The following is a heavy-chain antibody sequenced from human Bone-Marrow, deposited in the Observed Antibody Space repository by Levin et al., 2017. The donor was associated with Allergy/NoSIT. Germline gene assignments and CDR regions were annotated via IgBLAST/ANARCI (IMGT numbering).Heavy chain of an antibody. CDR3: ARDIGYEATFYGLDV. CDR1: GFTFTSYG. CDR2: IWYSGSRQ. D-gene: IGHD5-12*01. Sequence: GESLKISCAASGFTFTSYGMHWVRQAPGKCLEWVAVIWYSGSRQYYGESVKGRFTISRDSSKNTLFLQMNNLTVEDTAVYFCARDIGYEATFYGLDVWGQGTTVTVSS. J-gene: IGHJ6*02. V-gene: IGHV3-33*01.